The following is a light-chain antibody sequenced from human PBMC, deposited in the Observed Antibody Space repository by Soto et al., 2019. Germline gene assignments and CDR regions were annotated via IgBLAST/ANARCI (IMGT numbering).Light chain of an antibody. J-gene: IGKJ1*01. CDR2: GAS. V-gene: IGKV3-20*01. CDR3: QQYGGSPRT. CDR1: QSISSNF. Sequence: EIVLTQSAGTLSLSPGEGATLSCRASQSISSNFLAWYQQKRGQAPRLLIHGASNRATGIPDRFSGSGSATDFTLPTTRLEPEDFAVYYCQQYGGSPRTFGQGTKVEVK.